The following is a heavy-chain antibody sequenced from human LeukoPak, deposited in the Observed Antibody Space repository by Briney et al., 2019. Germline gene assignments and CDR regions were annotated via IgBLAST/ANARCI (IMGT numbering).Heavy chain of an antibody. Sequence: PGGSLRLSCAASGFTFSSYGMCWVRQAPGKGLEWVAVISYEGSTKYYADSVKGRFTISRDNSKNTLYLQMNSLRAEDTAVYYCAKESTVRAAREIDYWGQGTLVIVSS. CDR3: AKESTVRAAREIDY. CDR2: ISYEGSTK. D-gene: IGHD2-15*01. J-gene: IGHJ4*02. CDR1: GFTFSSYG. V-gene: IGHV3-30*18.